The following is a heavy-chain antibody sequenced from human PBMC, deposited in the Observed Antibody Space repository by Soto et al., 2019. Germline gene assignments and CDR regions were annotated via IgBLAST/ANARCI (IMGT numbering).Heavy chain of an antibody. D-gene: IGHD4-17*01. J-gene: IGHJ4*02. CDR2: IKQDGSVK. V-gene: IGHV3-7*03. CDR3: AKLRGDYTVFDY. Sequence: SRASSGDRVCNYGMGGVRQAPGQGLEWVASIKQDGSVKHYVDSVKGRFTISRDNAEKSLHLQMNSLRAEDTAVYYCAKLRGDYTVFDYWGQGARVPVFS. CDR1: GDRVCNYG.